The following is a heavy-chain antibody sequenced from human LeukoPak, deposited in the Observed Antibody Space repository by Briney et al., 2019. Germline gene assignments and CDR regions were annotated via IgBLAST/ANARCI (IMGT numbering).Heavy chain of an antibody. CDR1: GFTFSSYE. CDR3: ARSAEYLHDAFDI. D-gene: IGHD2-2*02. CDR2: ISSSGSTI. V-gene: IGHV3-48*03. J-gene: IGHJ3*02. Sequence: GGSLRLSCAASGFTFSSYEMNWVRQAPGKGLEWVSYISSSGSTIYYADSVKGRFTISRDNAKNSLYLQMNSLRAEDTAVYYCARSAEYLHDAFDIWGQGTMVTVSS.